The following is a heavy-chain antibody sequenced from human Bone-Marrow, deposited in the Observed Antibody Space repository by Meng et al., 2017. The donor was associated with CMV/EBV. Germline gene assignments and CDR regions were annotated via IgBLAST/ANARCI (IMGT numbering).Heavy chain of an antibody. Sequence: SETLSLTCTVSGGSISSSSYYWGWIRQPPGKGLEWIGSIYYSGSTYYNPSLKSRVTISVDTSKNQFSLKLSSVTAADTAVYYCARAHPPAPSGIHDYWGQGTLVTVSS. CDR3: ARAHPPAPSGIHDY. J-gene: IGHJ4*02. V-gene: IGHV4-39*07. CDR1: GGSISSSSYY. D-gene: IGHD3-3*02. CDR2: IYYSGST.